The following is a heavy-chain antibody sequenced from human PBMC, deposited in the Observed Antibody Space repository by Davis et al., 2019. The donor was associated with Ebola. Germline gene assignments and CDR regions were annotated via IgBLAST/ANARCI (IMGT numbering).Heavy chain of an antibody. CDR1: GFTLRSNY. V-gene: IGHV3-53*01. D-gene: IGHD1-1*01. J-gene: IGHJ4*02. CDR2: IYSGGST. Sequence: GGSLRLSCAASGFTLRSNYMSWVRQAPGKGLEWVSVIYSGGSTYYADSVKGRFTISRDNSKNTLYLQMNSLRAEDTAVYYCAREFTGSLDYWGQGTLVTVSS. CDR3: AREFTGSLDY.